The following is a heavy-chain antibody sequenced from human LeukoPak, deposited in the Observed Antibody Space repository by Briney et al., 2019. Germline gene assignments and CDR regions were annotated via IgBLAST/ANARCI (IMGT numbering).Heavy chain of an antibody. CDR1: GYTLTELS. Sequence: ASVKVSCKVSGYTLTELSMHWVRQAPGKGLEWMGGFDPEDGETIYAQKFQGRVTMTEDTSTDTAYMELSSLRSDDTAVYYCARDGEVRQGHCTTTSCPVDYWGQGTLITVSS. V-gene: IGHV1-24*01. J-gene: IGHJ4*02. CDR2: FDPEDGET. D-gene: IGHD2-2*01. CDR3: ARDGEVRQGHCTTTSCPVDY.